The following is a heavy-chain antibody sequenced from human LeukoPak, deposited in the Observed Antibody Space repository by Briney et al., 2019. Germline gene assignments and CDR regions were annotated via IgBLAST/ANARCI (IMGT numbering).Heavy chain of an antibody. D-gene: IGHD5-12*01. CDR1: GFTFSSYS. J-gene: IGHJ4*02. Sequence: GGSLRLSCAGSGFTFSSYSMNWVRQAPGKGLGWVSYISSSSSTIYYADSVKGRFTISRDNAKNSLYLQMNSLRAEDTAVYYCARDSARLRPTLFDYWGQGTLVTVSS. CDR3: ARDSARLRPTLFDY. V-gene: IGHV3-48*04. CDR2: ISSSSSTI.